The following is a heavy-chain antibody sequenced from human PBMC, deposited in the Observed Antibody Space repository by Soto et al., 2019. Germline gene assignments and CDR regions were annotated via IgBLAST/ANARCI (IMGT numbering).Heavy chain of an antibody. CDR2: ISSSSSYI. D-gene: IGHD5-18*01. CDR1: GFTFSSYS. J-gene: IGHJ4*02. Sequence: PVGSLRLSCTASGFTFSSYSMNWVRQTPGKGLEWVSSISSSSSYIYYADSVKGRFTISRDNAKNSLYLQMNSLRAEDTAVYYCARDQPGYSYGYGLGYWGQGTLVNVSS. CDR3: ARDQPGYSYGYGLGY. V-gene: IGHV3-21*01.